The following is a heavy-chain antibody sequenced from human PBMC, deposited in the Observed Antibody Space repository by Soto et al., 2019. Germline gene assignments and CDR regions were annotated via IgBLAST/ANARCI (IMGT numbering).Heavy chain of an antibody. CDR1: GYTFTGYY. CDR2: INPNSGGT. D-gene: IGHD4-17*01. J-gene: IGHJ6*02. CDR3: ARGGRRLRLPMYGLDV. Sequence: ASVKVSCKASGYTFTGYYMHWVRQAPGQGLEWMGWINPNSGGTNYAQKFQGRVTMTRDTSISTVYLELSRLRSDDTAVYYCARGGRRLRLPMYGLDVWGQGTTVTVS. V-gene: IGHV1-2*02.